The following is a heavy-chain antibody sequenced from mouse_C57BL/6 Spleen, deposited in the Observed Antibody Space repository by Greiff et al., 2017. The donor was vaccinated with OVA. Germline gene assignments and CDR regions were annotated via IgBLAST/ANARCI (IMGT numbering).Heavy chain of an antibody. Sequence: EVKVVESGGGLVKPEGSLKLSCAASGFTFSDYGMHWVRQAPEKGLEWVAYISSGSSTIYYADTVKGRFTISRDNAKNTLFLQMTSLRSEDTAMYYCARGYIYAMDHWGQGTSVTVSS. D-gene: IGHD2-2*01. J-gene: IGHJ4*01. V-gene: IGHV5-17*01. CDR2: ISSGSSTI. CDR1: GFTFSDYG. CDR3: ARGYIYAMDH.